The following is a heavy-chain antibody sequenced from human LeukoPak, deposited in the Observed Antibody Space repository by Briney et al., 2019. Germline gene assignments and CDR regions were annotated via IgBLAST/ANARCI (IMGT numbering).Heavy chain of an antibody. Sequence: PGGSLRLSCAASGFTLTSYAMNWVRQAPGKGLEWVSGVSWNSGSIGYADSVKGRFTISRDNAKNSLYLQMNSLRAEDMALYYCAKSSVAAAGGYFDYWGQGTLVTVSS. CDR3: AKSSVAAAGGYFDY. D-gene: IGHD6-13*01. CDR1: GFTLTSYA. V-gene: IGHV3-9*03. CDR2: VSWNSGSI. J-gene: IGHJ4*02.